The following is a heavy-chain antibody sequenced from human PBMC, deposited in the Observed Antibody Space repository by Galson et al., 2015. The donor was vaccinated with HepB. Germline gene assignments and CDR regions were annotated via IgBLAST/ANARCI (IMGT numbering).Heavy chain of an antibody. CDR1: GFTFGSYD. CDR2: SSGSDGGS. V-gene: IGHV3-23*01. CDR3: AKARPYWYFDL. J-gene: IGHJ2*01. Sequence: SLRLSCAGSGFTFGSYDMSWVRQDPGKGLEWVSSSGSDGGSTYADSVKGRFTISRDNSKNTLDLQMGSLRAEDTAIYYCAKARPYWYFDLWGRGTLVTVSS.